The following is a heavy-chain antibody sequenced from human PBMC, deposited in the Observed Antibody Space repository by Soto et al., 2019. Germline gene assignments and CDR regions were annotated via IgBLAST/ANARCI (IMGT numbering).Heavy chain of an antibody. V-gene: IGHV3-33*01. CDR3: ARGGLPPGAPYYYYYGMDV. D-gene: IGHD1-26*01. J-gene: IGHJ6*02. CDR2: IWYDGSNK. Sequence: GGSLRLSCAASGFTFSSYGMHWVRQAPGKGLEWVAVIWYDGSNKYYADSVKGRFTISRDNSKNTLYLQMNSLRAEDTAVYYCARGGLPPGAPYYYYYGMDVWGQGTTVTVSS. CDR1: GFTFSSYG.